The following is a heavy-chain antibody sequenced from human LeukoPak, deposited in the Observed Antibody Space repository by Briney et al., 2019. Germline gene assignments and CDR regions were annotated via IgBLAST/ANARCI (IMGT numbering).Heavy chain of an antibody. CDR2: FDPEDGET. CDR1: GYTLTELS. V-gene: IGHV1-24*01. D-gene: IGHD2-15*01. J-gene: IGHJ4*02. Sequence: GASVKVSCKVSGYTLTELSMHWVRQAPGKGLEWMGGFDPEDGETIYAQKFQGRVTMTEDTSTDTAYMELSSLRSEDTAVYYCATNLYCSGGSCYGTLRYWGQGTLVTVSS. CDR3: ATNLYCSGGSCYGTLRY.